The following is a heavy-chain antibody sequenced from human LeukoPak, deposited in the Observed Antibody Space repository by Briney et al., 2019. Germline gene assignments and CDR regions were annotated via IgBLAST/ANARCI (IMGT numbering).Heavy chain of an antibody. J-gene: IGHJ6*02. CDR1: GGSFSGYY. CDR3: ARERAAAGTGYGMDV. D-gene: IGHD6-13*01. CDR2: INHSGST. Sequence: SETLSLTCAVYGGSFSGYYWSWVRQPPGKGLEWIGEINHSGSTNYNPSLKSRVTISVDTSKNQFSLKLSSVTAADTAVYYCARERAAAGTGYGMDVWGQGTTVTVSS. V-gene: IGHV4-34*01.